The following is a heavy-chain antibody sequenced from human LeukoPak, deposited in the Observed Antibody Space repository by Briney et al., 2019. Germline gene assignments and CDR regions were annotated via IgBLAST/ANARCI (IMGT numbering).Heavy chain of an antibody. Sequence: ASVKVSCKASGYTFTSYDINWVQQATGQWLEWMGWMNPNSGNTGYAQKFQGRVTMTRNTSISTAYMELSSLRSEDTAVYYCARGTYYYGSGSYSWGQGTLVTVSS. CDR3: ARGTYYYGSGSYS. J-gene: IGHJ5*02. CDR2: MNPNSGNT. D-gene: IGHD3-10*01. V-gene: IGHV1-8*01. CDR1: GYTFTSYD.